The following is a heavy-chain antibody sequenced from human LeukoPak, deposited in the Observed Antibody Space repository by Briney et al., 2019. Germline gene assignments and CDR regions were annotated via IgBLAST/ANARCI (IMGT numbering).Heavy chain of an antibody. D-gene: IGHD3-22*01. V-gene: IGHV4-59*01. J-gene: IGHJ4*02. Sequence: SETLSLTCSVSGGPISGYYWSWIRQPPGQGLEWIGCISYSGDTKYNPSLRSRVSISIDTSKKQFSLKLSSVTAADTAVYYCARVYYYDSSGYSHTFDYWGQGTLVTVSS. CDR1: GGPISGYY. CDR3: ARVYYYDSSGYSHTFDY. CDR2: ISYSGDT.